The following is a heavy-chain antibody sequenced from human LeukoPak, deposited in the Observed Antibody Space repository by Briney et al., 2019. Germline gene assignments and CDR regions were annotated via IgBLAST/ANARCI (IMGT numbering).Heavy chain of an antibody. CDR2: ITGSGAST. J-gene: IGHJ3*02. V-gene: IGHV3-23*01. CDR3: AKGSQRWQQLSPSDAFDI. Sequence: GGSLRLSCAASGFTFSRYAMSWVRQGPGKGLEWVSAITGSGASTYYADSVKGRFTIFRDNSKNTLYLQMNSLRAEDTAIYYCAKGSQRWQQLSPSDAFDIWGQGTMVTVSS. CDR1: GFTFSRYA. D-gene: IGHD5-24*01.